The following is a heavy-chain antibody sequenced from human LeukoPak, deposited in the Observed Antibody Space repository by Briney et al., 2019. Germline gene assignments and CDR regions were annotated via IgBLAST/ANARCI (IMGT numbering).Heavy chain of an antibody. CDR3: ARANYFDY. CDR2: IEYSGST. Sequence: SETLSLTCTVSGGSISSYYWSWIRQPPGKGLEWIGYIEYSGSTKYNSSLKSRVTMSVDTSKNQFSLKVSSVTAADTAVYYCARANYFDYWGQGTLVTVSS. J-gene: IGHJ4*02. V-gene: IGHV4-59*01. CDR1: GGSISSYY.